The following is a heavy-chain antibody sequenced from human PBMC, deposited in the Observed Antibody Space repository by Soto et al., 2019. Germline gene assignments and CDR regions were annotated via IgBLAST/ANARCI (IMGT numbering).Heavy chain of an antibody. Sequence: QVQLQQWGAGLLKPSETLSLTCAVYGGSFSGYYWGWIRQPPGKGLEWIGEINHSGSTNYNPSLKSRVTISVDTYKNQFSLKLRSETAAVPAVYYCERGAIPRIYCSGGSCSSGDYWGQGGLVAVSS. CDR2: INHSGST. J-gene: IGHJ4*02. CDR3: ERGAIPRIYCSGGSCSSGDY. V-gene: IGHV4-34*01. D-gene: IGHD2-15*01. CDR1: GGSFSGYY.